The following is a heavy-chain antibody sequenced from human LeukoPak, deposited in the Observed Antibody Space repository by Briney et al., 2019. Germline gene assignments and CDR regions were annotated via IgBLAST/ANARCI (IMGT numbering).Heavy chain of an antibody. CDR2: IYYSGST. Sequence: SETLSLTCSVSGGSISSSNYYWGWIRQPPGKGLEWIGSIYYSGSTNYNPSLKSRVTISVDTSKNQFSLKLSSVTAADTAVYYCKVMTATHYYYYYMDVWGKGTTVTVSS. D-gene: IGHD2-21*02. J-gene: IGHJ6*03. V-gene: IGHV4-39*07. CDR1: GGSISSSNYY. CDR3: KVMTATHYYYYYMDV.